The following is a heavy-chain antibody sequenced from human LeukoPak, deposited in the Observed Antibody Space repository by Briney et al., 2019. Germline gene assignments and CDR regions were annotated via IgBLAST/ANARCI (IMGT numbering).Heavy chain of an antibody. V-gene: IGHV1-69*05. J-gene: IGHJ3*02. CDR3: ARHGGITIFGVAQPGGAFDI. CDR2: ITPIFGTA. Sequence: ASMKVSCKASGGTFSTYTISWVRQAPGQGLEWMGGITPIFGTANYAQNFQGRVTISTDKSTSTAYMELSSLRSEDTAVYYCARHGGITIFGVAQPGGAFDIWGQGTMVTVSS. D-gene: IGHD3-3*01. CDR1: GGTFSTYT.